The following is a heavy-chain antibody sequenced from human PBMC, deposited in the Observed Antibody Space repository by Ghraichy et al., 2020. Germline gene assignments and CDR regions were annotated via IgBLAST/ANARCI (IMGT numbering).Heavy chain of an antibody. D-gene: IGHD3-22*01. CDR3: ARERYYDSTTRAEFDY. V-gene: IGHV3-21*01. CDR1: GFTFSSYH. CDR2: ISSTSSYT. Sequence: GGSLRLSCAGSGFTFSSYHMIWVRQAPGKGLEFVSSISSTSSYTYYADSVKGRFTISRDNAKNSLYLQVNSLRAEDTAVYYCARERYYDSTTRAEFDYWGQGTLVTVSS. J-gene: IGHJ4*02.